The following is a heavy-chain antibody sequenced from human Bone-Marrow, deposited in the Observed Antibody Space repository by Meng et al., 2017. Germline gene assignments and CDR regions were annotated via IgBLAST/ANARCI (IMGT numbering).Heavy chain of an antibody. CDR2: ISGSGGST. CDR3: ARVSRGSYLD. D-gene: IGHD1-26*01. CDR1: GFTFSSYA. Sequence: GESLKISCAASGFTFSSYAMSWVRQAPGKGLEWVSAISGSGGSTYYADFVKGRFTISRDNSKNTLYLQMNSLRAEDTALYYCARVSRGSYLDWGQGRLVTVSS. V-gene: IGHV3-23*01. J-gene: IGHJ4*02.